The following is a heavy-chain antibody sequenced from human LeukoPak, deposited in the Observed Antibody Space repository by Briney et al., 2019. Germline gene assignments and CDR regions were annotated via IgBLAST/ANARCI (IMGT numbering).Heavy chain of an antibody. J-gene: IGHJ6*04. CDR3: ASARTTAFMDV. CDR1: GYSISSGHY. D-gene: IGHD2-2*01. CDR2: IYHSGST. V-gene: IGHV4-38-2*01. Sequence: SETLSLTCAVSGYSISSGHYWGWIRQPPGKGLEWIGSIYHSGSTYYNPSLKSRVTISVDTSKNQFSLKLSSVTAADTAVYYCASARTTAFMDVWGKGTTVTVSS.